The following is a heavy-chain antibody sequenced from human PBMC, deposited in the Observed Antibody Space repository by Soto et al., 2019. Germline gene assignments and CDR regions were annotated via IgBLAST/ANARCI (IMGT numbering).Heavy chain of an antibody. CDR1: GFTFSSYG. CDR2: ISYDGSNK. Sequence: QVQLVESGGGVVQPGRSLRLSCAASGFTFSSYGMHWVRQAPGKGLEWVAVISYDGSNKYYADSVKGRFTISRDNSKNTLYLQMNSLRAEDTAVYYCAKDRDSSSWYLGKITYYYYYGMDVWGQGTTVTVSS. J-gene: IGHJ6*02. D-gene: IGHD6-13*01. V-gene: IGHV3-30*18. CDR3: AKDRDSSSWYLGKITYYYYYGMDV.